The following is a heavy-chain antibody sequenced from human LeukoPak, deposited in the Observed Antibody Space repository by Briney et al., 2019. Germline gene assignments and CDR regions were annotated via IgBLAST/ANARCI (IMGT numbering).Heavy chain of an antibody. V-gene: IGHV3-48*03. CDR2: ISSSGSTI. D-gene: IGHD5-12*01. Sequence: GGSLRLSCAASGFTFSSYEMNWVRQAPGKGLEWVSYISSSGSTIYYADSVKGRFTISRDNAKNSLYLQMNSLRAGDTAVYYCARVRKYSGYYSWYFDLWGRGTLVTVSS. CDR3: ARVRKYSGYYSWYFDL. CDR1: GFTFSSYE. J-gene: IGHJ2*01.